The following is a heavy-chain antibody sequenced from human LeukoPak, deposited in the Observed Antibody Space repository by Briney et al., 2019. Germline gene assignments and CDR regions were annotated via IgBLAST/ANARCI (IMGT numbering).Heavy chain of an antibody. Sequence: SETLSLTCTVYGGSITSGCWSWIRQPPGKGLEWIGCIYYSGSTNHNPSLKSRVIISLDTSKSQFSLKLSSVTAADTAVYYCARDQNYYDGSGFSTWFDPWGQGTLVTVSS. CDR1: GGSITSGC. J-gene: IGHJ5*02. CDR2: IYYSGST. D-gene: IGHD3-22*01. CDR3: ARDQNYYDGSGFSTWFDP. V-gene: IGHV4-59*01.